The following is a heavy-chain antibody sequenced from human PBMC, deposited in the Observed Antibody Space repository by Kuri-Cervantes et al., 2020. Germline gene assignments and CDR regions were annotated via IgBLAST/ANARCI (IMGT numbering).Heavy chain of an antibody. CDR3: AREGIAVAWYAYYYYGMDV. V-gene: IGHV1-18*01. Sequence: ASVKVSCKASGYTFTSYGISWVRQAPGQGLEWMGWISAYNGNTNYAQKLQGRVTITRDTSASTAYMELSSLRSEDTAVYYCAREGIAVAWYAYYYYGMDVWGQGTTVTVSS. CDR1: GYTFTSYG. D-gene: IGHD6-19*01. CDR2: ISAYNGNT. J-gene: IGHJ6*02.